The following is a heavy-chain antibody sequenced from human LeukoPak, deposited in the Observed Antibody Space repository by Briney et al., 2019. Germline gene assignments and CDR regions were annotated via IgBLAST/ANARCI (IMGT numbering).Heavy chain of an antibody. Sequence: ASVKVSCKASGYTFTGYYMHWVRQAPGQGLEWMGWINPNSGGTNYAQKFQGRVTMTRDTSISTAYMELSRLRSDDTAVYYCARDLTSSSRTEAPPTADYWGQGTLVTVSS. J-gene: IGHJ4*02. CDR3: ARDLTSSSRTEAPPTADY. CDR1: GYTFTGYY. D-gene: IGHD6-13*01. V-gene: IGHV1-2*02. CDR2: INPNSGGT.